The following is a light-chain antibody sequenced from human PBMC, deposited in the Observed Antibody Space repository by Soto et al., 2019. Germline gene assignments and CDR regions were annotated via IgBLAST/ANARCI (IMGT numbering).Light chain of an antibody. V-gene: IGKV3-20*01. J-gene: IGKJ1*01. CDR2: GAS. CDR3: QQYGSSPPT. CDR1: PSVSSSY. Sequence: EIVLTQSPGTLSLSPGERATLSCRASPSVSSSYLAWYQQKPGQAPRLLIYGASSRATGIPDRFSGSGSGTDFTLTISRLEPEDFAVYYCQQYGSSPPTFGQGTKVDNK.